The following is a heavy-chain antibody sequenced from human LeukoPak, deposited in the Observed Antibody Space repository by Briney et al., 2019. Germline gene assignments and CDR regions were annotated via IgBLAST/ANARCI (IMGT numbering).Heavy chain of an antibody. CDR1: GGSISSYY. CDR3: VGGQQLPTQLPGGLDV. D-gene: IGHD6-13*01. J-gene: IGHJ6*02. CDR2: IYTSGST. Sequence: SETLSLTCTVSGGSISSYYWSWIRQPAGKGLEWIGRIYTSGSTNYNPSLKSRVTMSVDTSKNQFSLKLSSVTAADTAVYYCVGGQQLPTQLPGGLDVWGQGTTVTVSS. V-gene: IGHV4-4*07.